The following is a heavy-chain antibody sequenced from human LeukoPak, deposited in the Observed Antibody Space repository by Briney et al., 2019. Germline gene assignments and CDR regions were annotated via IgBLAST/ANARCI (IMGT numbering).Heavy chain of an antibody. D-gene: IGHD3-3*01. CDR3: ARGGLTITMFGVAIIRNFDY. CDR1: GFTFSTYW. Sequence: GGSLRLSCSASGFTFSTYWMSWVRQAPGKGLEWVSSISTSTSYIYHPDSLKGRFTISRDNAKNLLFLQMNSLRAEDTAVYYCARGGLTITMFGVAIIRNFDYWGQGTLVTVSS. CDR2: ISTSTSYI. J-gene: IGHJ4*02. V-gene: IGHV3-21*01.